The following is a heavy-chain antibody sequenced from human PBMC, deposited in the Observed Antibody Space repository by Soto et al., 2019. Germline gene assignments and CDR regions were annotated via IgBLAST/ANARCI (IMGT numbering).Heavy chain of an antibody. V-gene: IGHV1-69*06. CDR2: SIPIFGTA. CDR3: ARYLGLWSGQIDNPRDYYFYYYGMDV. CDR1: GGTFSSYA. Sequence: QVQLVQSGAEVKKPGSSVKVSCKASGGTFSSYAISWVRQAPGQGLEWMGGSIPIFGTANYAQKIQGRVTVHEDKSTSTAYREHVSRRSEETAVYDCARYLGLWSGQIDNPRDYYFYYYGMDVWGQGTTVTGSS. J-gene: IGHJ6*02. D-gene: IGHD3-3*01.